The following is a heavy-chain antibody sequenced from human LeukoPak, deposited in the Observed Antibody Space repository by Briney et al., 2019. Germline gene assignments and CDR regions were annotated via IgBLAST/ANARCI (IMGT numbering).Heavy chain of an antibody. J-gene: IGHJ4*02. CDR1: GFTFSSYG. V-gene: IGHV3-66*01. CDR3: ASGIRAFDN. Sequence: PGGSLRLSCAASGFTFSSYGMIWVRQAPGKGLEWVSVTYSGGSTYYADSVKGRCTISRDNSKNTLYLQMNSLRGEDTAVYYCASGIRAFDNWGQGTLVTVSA. CDR2: TYSGGST. D-gene: IGHD5-18*01.